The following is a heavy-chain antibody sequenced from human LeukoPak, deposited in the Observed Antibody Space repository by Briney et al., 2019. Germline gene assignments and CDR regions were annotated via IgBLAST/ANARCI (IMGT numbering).Heavy chain of an antibody. CDR3: ARGPLLGEQQLVRVGALNWFDP. V-gene: IGHV4-34*01. D-gene: IGHD6-13*01. J-gene: IGHJ5*02. CDR2: INHSGST. Sequence: SETLSLTCAVYGGSFSGYYWSWIRQPPGKGLEWIGEINHSGSTNYNPSLKSRVTISVDTSKNQFSLQLNSVTPEDTAVYYCARGPLLGEQQLVRVGALNWFDPWGQGTLVTVSS. CDR1: GGSFSGYY.